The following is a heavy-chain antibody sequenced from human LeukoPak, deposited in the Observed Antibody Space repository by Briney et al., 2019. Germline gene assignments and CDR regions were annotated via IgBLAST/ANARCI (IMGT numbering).Heavy chain of an antibody. CDR1: GYIFTSYA. Sequence: GASVKVCCKASGYIFTSYALNWVRQAPGQGLEWMGWINTNTGNPTYAQGFTGRFVFSLDTSVSTAYLQISSLKTEDTAVYYCARDPTYYYDSRGPSNDAFDIWGQGTMVTVSS. D-gene: IGHD3-22*01. J-gene: IGHJ3*02. V-gene: IGHV7-4-1*02. CDR2: INTNTGNP. CDR3: ARDPTYYYDSRGPSNDAFDI.